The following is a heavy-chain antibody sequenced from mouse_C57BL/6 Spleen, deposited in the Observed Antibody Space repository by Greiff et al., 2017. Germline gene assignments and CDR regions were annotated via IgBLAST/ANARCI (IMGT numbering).Heavy chain of an antibody. CDR2: INPGSGGT. J-gene: IGHJ2*01. D-gene: IGHD6-1*01. V-gene: IGHV1-54*01. CDR1: GYAFTNYL. CDR3: ASSGYYFDY. Sequence: VQLQQSGAELVRPGTSVKVSCKASGYAFTNYLIEWVKQRPGQGLEWIGVINPGSGGTNYNEKFKGKATLTADKSSSTAYMQLSSLTSEDSAVXFCASSGYYFDYWGQGTTLTVSS.